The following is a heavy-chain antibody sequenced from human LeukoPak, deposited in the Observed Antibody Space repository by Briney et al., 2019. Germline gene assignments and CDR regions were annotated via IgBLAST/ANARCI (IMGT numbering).Heavy chain of an antibody. CDR3: ARGQEGGNFDY. Sequence: SETLSLICAVYGGSFSGYYWSWIRQPPGKGLEWIGEINHSGSTNYNPSLKSRVTISVDTSKNQFSLKLSSVTAADAAVYYCARGQEGGNFDYWGQGTLVTVSS. D-gene: IGHD1-14*01. V-gene: IGHV4-34*01. J-gene: IGHJ4*02. CDR1: GGSFSGYY. CDR2: INHSGST.